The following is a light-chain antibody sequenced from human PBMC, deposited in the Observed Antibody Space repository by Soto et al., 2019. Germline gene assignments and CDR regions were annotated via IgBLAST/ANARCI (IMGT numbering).Light chain of an antibody. V-gene: IGLV1-44*01. CDR1: TSNIGDNY. J-gene: IGLJ1*01. CDR3: ATWDDSLNGYV. CDR2: SNS. Sequence: QSVLTQPPSASGTPGQMVTISCSGSTSNIGDNYVFWSQQLPGTAPKLLMYSNSERPSGVPDRFSGSKSGTSASLAISGLQSEDEADYYCATWDDSLNGYVFGTGTKVTVL.